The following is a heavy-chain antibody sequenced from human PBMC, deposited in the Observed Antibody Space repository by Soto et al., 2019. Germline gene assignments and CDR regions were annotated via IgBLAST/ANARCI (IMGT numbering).Heavy chain of an antibody. CDR2: ISAYNGNT. CDR3: ATVYCSSTSCYGDYYYYRMDV. J-gene: IGHJ6*02. CDR1: GYTFTSYG. Sequence: GASVKVSCKASGYTFTSYGISWVRQAPGQGLEWMGWISAYNGNTNYAQKLQGRVTMTTDTSTSTAYMELRSLRSDDTAVYYCATVYCSSTSCYGDYYYYRMDVWGQGTTVTVSS. D-gene: IGHD2-2*01. V-gene: IGHV1-18*04.